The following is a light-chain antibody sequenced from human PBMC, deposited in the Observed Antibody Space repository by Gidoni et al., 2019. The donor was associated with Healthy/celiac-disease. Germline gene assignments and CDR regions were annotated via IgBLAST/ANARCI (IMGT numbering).Light chain of an antibody. CDR1: QSISSY. J-gene: IGKJ4*01. Sequence: DIQMTQSPSSLSASVGDRVTITCRASQSISSYLNWYQQKPGKAPKLLIYAASSLQSGVPSRFGGSGSGTDSTLTISSLQPEDFATYYCQQSYSTPLTFGGGTKVEIK. CDR3: QQSYSTPLT. CDR2: AAS. V-gene: IGKV1-39*01.